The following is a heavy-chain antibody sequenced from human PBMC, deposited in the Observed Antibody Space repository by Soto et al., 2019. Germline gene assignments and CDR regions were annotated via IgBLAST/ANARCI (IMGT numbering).Heavy chain of an antibody. J-gene: IGHJ2*01. V-gene: IGHV3-23*01. D-gene: IGHD3-22*01. Sequence: PGGSLRLSCAASGFTCSSYAMSWGRQAPGKGLEWVSAISGSGGSTYYADSVKGRFTISRDNSKNTLYLQMNSLRAEDTAVYSCAKDLGGYDSSGYYGELVGYFDLCGRGTLVTVSS. CDR2: ISGSGGST. CDR1: GFTCSSYA. CDR3: AKDLGGYDSSGYYGELVGYFDL.